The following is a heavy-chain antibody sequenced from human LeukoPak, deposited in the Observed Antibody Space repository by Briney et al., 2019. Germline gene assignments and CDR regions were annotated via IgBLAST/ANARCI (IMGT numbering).Heavy chain of an antibody. CDR2: IYTSGST. V-gene: IGHV4-4*07. J-gene: IGHJ5*02. CDR3: AREDIAMAEGFDP. CDR1: GDSISSYY. D-gene: IGHD5-18*01. Sequence: SETLSLTCTVSGDSISSYYWNWIRQPAGKGLEWIGRIYTSGSTNYNPSLKSRVSMSVDTSKNHFSLKLGSVTAADTAVYYCAREDIAMAEGFDPWGQGTLVTVSS.